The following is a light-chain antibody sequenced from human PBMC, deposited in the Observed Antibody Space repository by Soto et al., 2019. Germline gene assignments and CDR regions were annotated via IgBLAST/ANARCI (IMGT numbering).Light chain of an antibody. Sequence: DIQMTPSPSTLSASVGDRVTITCRASQSISSWLAWYQQKPGKAPKLLIYKASTLESGVPSRFSGSGSGTDFTLTISSLQPDDFATYYCQQYKTYPWTFGQGTKVEIK. J-gene: IGKJ1*01. CDR2: KAS. CDR3: QQYKTYPWT. CDR1: QSISSW. V-gene: IGKV1-5*03.